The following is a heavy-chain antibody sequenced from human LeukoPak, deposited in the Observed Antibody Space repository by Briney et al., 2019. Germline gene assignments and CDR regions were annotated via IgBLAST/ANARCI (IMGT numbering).Heavy chain of an antibody. D-gene: IGHD3-10*01. CDR1: GGSISSGGYS. Sequence: SQTLSLTCAVSGGSISSGGYSWSWIRQPPGKGLEWIVYIYHSGSTYYNPSLKSRVTISVDRSKNQFSLKLSSVTAADTAVYYCARAQLWFGELSNWFDPWGQGTLVTVSS. J-gene: IGHJ5*02. V-gene: IGHV4-30-2*01. CDR2: IYHSGST. CDR3: ARAQLWFGELSNWFDP.